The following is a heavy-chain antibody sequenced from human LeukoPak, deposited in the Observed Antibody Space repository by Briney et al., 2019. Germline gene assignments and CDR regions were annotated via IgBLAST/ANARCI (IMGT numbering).Heavy chain of an antibody. CDR1: GYTFTGYY. D-gene: IGHD6-13*01. Sequence: ASVKVSCKASGYTFTGYYMHWVRQAPGQGLEWMGWINPNSGGTNYAQKFQGRVTMTRDTSISTAYMEPSRLRSDDTAVYYCARVGGPGCSSSWYWFDPWGQGTLVTVSS. CDR3: ARVGGPGCSSSWYWFDP. CDR2: INPNSGGT. J-gene: IGHJ5*02. V-gene: IGHV1-2*02.